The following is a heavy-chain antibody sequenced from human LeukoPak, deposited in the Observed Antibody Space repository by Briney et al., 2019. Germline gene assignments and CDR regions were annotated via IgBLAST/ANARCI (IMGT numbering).Heavy chain of an antibody. Sequence: ASVKVSCKASGGTFSSYAISWVRQAPGQGLEWMGGIIPIFGTANYAQKFQGRVTITADESTSTAYMELSSLRSEDTAVYYCARVGQYCSSTSCYPPYYFDYWGQGTLVTVSS. V-gene: IGHV1-69*13. CDR3: ARVGQYCSSTSCYPPYYFDY. CDR1: GGTFSSYA. J-gene: IGHJ4*02. CDR2: IIPIFGTA. D-gene: IGHD2-2*01.